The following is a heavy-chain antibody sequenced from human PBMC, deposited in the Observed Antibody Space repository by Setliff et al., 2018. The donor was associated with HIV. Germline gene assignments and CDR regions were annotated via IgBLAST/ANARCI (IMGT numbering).Heavy chain of an antibody. CDR3: ARVTTIFGVIIPFDY. CDR2: ISWDGSST. Sequence: PGGSLRLSCAASGFTFSTYWMNWVRQVPGKGLEWLCLISWDGSSTFYADSVKGRFTISRDNSKESLYLQMDRLTTADTGLYYCARVTTIFGVIIPFDYWGQGTLVTVSS. J-gene: IGHJ4*02. D-gene: IGHD3-3*01. V-gene: IGHV3-43*01. CDR1: GFTFSTYW.